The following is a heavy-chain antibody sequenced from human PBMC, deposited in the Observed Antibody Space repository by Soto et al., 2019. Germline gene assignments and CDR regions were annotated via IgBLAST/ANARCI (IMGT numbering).Heavy chain of an antibody. Sequence: SDTLSLTCTVSGGSISRGGYYWSWIRQHPGKGLEWIGYIYYSGSTYYNPSLKSRVTISVDTSKNQFSLKLSSVTAADTAVYYCAGGGSDAFDIWGQGTMVTVSS. V-gene: IGHV4-31*03. CDR3: AGGGSDAFDI. CDR2: IYYSGST. J-gene: IGHJ3*02. CDR1: GGSISRGGYY. D-gene: IGHD3-16*01.